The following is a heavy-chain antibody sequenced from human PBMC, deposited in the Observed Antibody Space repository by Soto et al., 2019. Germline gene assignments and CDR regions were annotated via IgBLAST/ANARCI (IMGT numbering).Heavy chain of an antibody. CDR2: INHSGST. CDR3: ARGDPLLWFGEKVYYGMDV. CDR1: GGSFSGYY. J-gene: IGHJ6*02. Sequence: SETLSLTCAVYGGSFSGYYWSWIRQPSGKGLEWIGEINHSGSTNYNPSLKSRVTISVDTSKNQFSLKLSSVTAADTAVYYCARGDPLLWFGEKVYYGMDVWGQGTTVTVSS. D-gene: IGHD3-10*01. V-gene: IGHV4-34*01.